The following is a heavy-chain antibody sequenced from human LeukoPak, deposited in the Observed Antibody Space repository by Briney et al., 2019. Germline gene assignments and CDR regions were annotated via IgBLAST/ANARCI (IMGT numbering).Heavy chain of an antibody. CDR1: GGTFSSYA. D-gene: IGHD6-19*01. CDR3: ARGGDIGVAGYFDY. V-gene: IGHV1-69*13. Sequence: SVKVSCKASGGTFSSYAISWVRQAPGQGLEWMGRIIPIFGIANYAQKFQGRVTITADESTSTAYMELSSLRSEDTAVYYCARGGDIGVAGYFDYWGQGTLVTVSS. CDR2: IIPIFGIA. J-gene: IGHJ4*02.